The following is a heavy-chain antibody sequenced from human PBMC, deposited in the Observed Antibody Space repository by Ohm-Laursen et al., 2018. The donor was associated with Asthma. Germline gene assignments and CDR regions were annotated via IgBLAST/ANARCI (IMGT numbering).Heavy chain of an antibody. Sequence: TLSLTCTVSGGSISSGGYYWSWIRQHPGKGLEWIGYIYYSGSTYYNPSLKSRVTVSLDTSKNQFSLSLTSVTAADTAVYYCARGSIAATLYYWGQGSLVTVSS. CDR1: GGSISSGGYY. J-gene: IGHJ4*02. D-gene: IGHD6-13*01. CDR3: ARGSIAATLYY. V-gene: IGHV4-31*03. CDR2: IYYSGST.